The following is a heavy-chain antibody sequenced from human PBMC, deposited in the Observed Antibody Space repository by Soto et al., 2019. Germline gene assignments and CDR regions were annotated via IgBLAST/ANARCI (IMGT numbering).Heavy chain of an antibody. D-gene: IGHD3-3*01. CDR3: ASGVVEATYYYYGMDV. Sequence: QTGGSLRLSCAASGFTFSSYAMHWVRQAPGKGLEWVAVISCDGSNKYYADSVKGRFTISRDNSKNTLYLQMNSLRAEDTAVYYCASGVVEATYYYYGMDVWGQGTTVTVSS. V-gene: IGHV3-30-3*01. CDR1: GFTFSSYA. CDR2: ISCDGSNK. J-gene: IGHJ6*02.